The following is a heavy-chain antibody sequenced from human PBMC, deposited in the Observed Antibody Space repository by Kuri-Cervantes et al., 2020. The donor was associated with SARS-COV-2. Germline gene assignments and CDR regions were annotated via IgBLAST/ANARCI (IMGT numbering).Heavy chain of an antibody. V-gene: IGHV5-51*01. Sequence: GESLKISCNGSAYYLSNHCIAWVRHMPGEGLEWMAIIFPGDSDTRCSPSFQGQVTISAAKSIGTAYLQWSSLKASDTAIYYCARRAYGEEVDQYYMGVWGKGTTVTVSS. CDR3: ARRAYGEEVDQYYMGV. D-gene: IGHD4-17*01. J-gene: IGHJ6*03. CDR1: AYYLSNHC. CDR2: IFPGDSDT.